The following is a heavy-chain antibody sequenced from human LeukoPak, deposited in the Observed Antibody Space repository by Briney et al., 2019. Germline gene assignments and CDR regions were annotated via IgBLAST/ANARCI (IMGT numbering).Heavy chain of an antibody. CDR2: ISGSGGST. Sequence: GGSLRLSCAASGFTFSSYAMSWVRQAPGKGLEWVSAISGSGGSTYYADSAKGRFTISRDNSKNTLYLQMNSLRAEDTAVYYCAKDPYYYDSSRYYEWGQGTLVTVSS. V-gene: IGHV3-23*01. CDR3: AKDPYYYDSSRYYE. CDR1: GFTFSSYA. J-gene: IGHJ4*02. D-gene: IGHD3-22*01.